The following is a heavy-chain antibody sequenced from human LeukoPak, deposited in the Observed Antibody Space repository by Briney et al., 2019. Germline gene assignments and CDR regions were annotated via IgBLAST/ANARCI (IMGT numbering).Heavy chain of an antibody. Sequence: PSETLSLTCTVSGGSISSSSYYWGWIRQPPGKGLEWIGSIYYSGSTYYNPSLKSRVTISVDTSKNQFSLKLSSVTAAGTAVYYCARALREFIFDYWGQGTLVTVSS. CDR1: GGSISSSSYY. CDR3: ARALREFIFDY. D-gene: IGHD3-10*01. CDR2: IYYSGST. J-gene: IGHJ4*02. V-gene: IGHV4-39*07.